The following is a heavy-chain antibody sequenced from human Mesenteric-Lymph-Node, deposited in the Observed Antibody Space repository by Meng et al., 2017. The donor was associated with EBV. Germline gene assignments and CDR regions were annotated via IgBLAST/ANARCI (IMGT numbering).Heavy chain of an antibody. J-gene: IGHJ4*02. CDR2: IYYSGTT. CDR1: GCSINSCTYY. D-gene: IGHD1-26*01. CDR3: AKQRSGSYSY. Sequence: QLSVSAPGVVTHSENLSLSCIVYGCSINSCTYYWSWIRQPPGKGLEWIGYIYYSGTTNYNHALKGRVTISLDTSKNQFSLKLSSVTAADTAVYYCAKQRSGSYSYWGQGTLVTVSS. V-gene: IGHV4-61*01.